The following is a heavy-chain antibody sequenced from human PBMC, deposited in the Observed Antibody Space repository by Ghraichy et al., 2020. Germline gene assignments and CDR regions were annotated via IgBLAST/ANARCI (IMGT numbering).Heavy chain of an antibody. J-gene: IGHJ5*02. V-gene: IGHV4-34*01. Sequence: IVEINHSGSTNYNPSLKSRVTISVDTSKNQFSLKLSSVTAADTAVYYCARGFDAIAVAGINWFDPWG. D-gene: IGHD6-19*01. CDR3: ARGFDAIAVAGINWFDP. CDR2: INHSGST.